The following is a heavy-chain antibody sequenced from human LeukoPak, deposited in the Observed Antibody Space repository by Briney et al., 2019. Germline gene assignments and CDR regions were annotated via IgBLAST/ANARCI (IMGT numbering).Heavy chain of an antibody. Sequence: ASVKVSCKVSGYTLTELSMHWVRQAPGKGLQRMGGFDPEDGETIYAQRFQGRVSMTEDTSTDTAYMELSSLRSEDTAVYYCATGRYCSGGSCYSDYYYYGMDVWGQGTTVTVSS. CDR2: FDPEDGET. CDR3: ATGRYCSGGSCYSDYYYYGMDV. J-gene: IGHJ6*02. D-gene: IGHD2-15*01. CDR1: GYTLTELS. V-gene: IGHV1-24*01.